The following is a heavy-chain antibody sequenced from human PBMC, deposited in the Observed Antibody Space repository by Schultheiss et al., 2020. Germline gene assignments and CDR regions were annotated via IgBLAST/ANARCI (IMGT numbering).Heavy chain of an antibody. Sequence: ASVKVSCKASGSTFTSYGISWVRQAPGQGLEWMGWISGYNGNTNQAQKLQGRVTMTTDTSTSTAYMELRSLRSDDTAVYYCARLGGGCSSTSCYMAYYYYGMDVWGQGTTVTVSS. V-gene: IGHV1-18*04. CDR3: ARLGGGCSSTSCYMAYYYYGMDV. CDR2: ISGYNGNT. J-gene: IGHJ6*02. CDR1: GSTFTSYG. D-gene: IGHD2-2*02.